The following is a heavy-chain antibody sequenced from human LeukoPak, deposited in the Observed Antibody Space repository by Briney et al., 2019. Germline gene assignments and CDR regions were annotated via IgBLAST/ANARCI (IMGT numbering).Heavy chain of an antibody. CDR1: GYTFTGYY. J-gene: IGHJ4*02. D-gene: IGHD6-19*01. CDR2: INPNSGGT. Sequence: GASVKVSCKASGYTFTGYYMHWVRQAPGQGLEWMGWINPNSGGTNYAQKFQGRVTMTRDTSISTAYMELSRLRSDDTAVYYCARTHSSGWYGTDYWGQGTLVTVSS. V-gene: IGHV1-2*02. CDR3: ARTHSSGWYGTDY.